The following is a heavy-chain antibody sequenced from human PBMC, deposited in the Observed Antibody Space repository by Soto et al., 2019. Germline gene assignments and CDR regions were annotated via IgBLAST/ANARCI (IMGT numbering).Heavy chain of an antibody. CDR2: VYYTGST. Sequence: SETLSLTCSVSGGSISGSYWSWIRQSPGKGLEWLGYVYYTGSTNYSPSLRSRVSISVDTSKNEFSLRLSSVTAADTAVYFCARSVAVPGAHIDYWGQATQVTVSS. CDR3: ARSVAVPGAHIDY. J-gene: IGHJ4*02. D-gene: IGHD6-19*01. V-gene: IGHV4-59*01. CDR1: GGSISGSY.